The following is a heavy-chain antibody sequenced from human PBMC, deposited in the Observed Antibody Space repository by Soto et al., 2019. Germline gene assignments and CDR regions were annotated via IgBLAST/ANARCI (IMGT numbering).Heavy chain of an antibody. D-gene: IGHD3-16*02. CDR1: GGSVTSGGHS. CDR3: ARGDTRLGELSHDF. V-gene: IGHV4-30-2*01. J-gene: IGHJ4*02. Sequence: QLQLQESGSGQVKPSPTLSLTCVVSGGSVTSGGHSWSWLRQPPGKGLEWLGSIYQAKSAYYNTSLRSRVAISVDRSNNQVSLRVTSVTYADTAVYYCARGDTRLGELSHDFWGQGTLVTVSS. CDR2: IYQAKSA.